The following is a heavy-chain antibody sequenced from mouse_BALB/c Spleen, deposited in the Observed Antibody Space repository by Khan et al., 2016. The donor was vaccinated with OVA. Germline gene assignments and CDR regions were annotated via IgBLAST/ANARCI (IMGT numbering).Heavy chain of an antibody. Sequence: EVQLVESGPSLVKPSQTLSLTCSVTGDSITSGFWNWIRKFPGNKFEYMGYVTYSGNTYYNPSLKSRISITRDTSKSQYYLQFNSVTTEDTATYFCARSYGSWAIDYWGQGTSVTVSS. CDR2: VTYSGNT. D-gene: IGHD1-1*01. V-gene: IGHV3-8*02. J-gene: IGHJ4*01. CDR1: GDSITSGF. CDR3: ARSYGSWAIDY.